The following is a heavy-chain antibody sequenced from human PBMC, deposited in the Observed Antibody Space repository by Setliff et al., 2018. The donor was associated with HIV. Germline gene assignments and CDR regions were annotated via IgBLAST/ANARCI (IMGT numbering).Heavy chain of an antibody. CDR1: GGSLQGYY. D-gene: IGHD6-19*01. Sequence: PSETLSLTCSVSGGSLQGYYWSWIRQPAGKGLQWIGRIYYVGWSKYNPSLEDRVTMSVDTSNNQFSLSLTSVTAADTAVYYCASVQVDSSGPFDYWGQGTLVTVSS. CDR2: IYYVGWS. J-gene: IGHJ4*02. V-gene: IGHV4-4*07. CDR3: ASVQVDSSGPFDY.